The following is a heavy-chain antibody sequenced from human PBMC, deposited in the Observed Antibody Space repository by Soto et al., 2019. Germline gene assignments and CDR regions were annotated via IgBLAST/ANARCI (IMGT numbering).Heavy chain of an antibody. Sequence: GESLKISCKGSGYSFTTYWIGWVRQKPGKGMEWMGIIFPGDSYTNYSPSFQGHVTISADKSISTAYLQWSSLKASDTAMYYCARLQAAAGDNDLTFDYWGQGTLVTVSS. D-gene: IGHD6-13*01. CDR1: GYSFTTYW. V-gene: IGHV5-51*01. CDR3: ARLQAAAGDNDLTFDY. CDR2: IFPGDSYT. J-gene: IGHJ4*02.